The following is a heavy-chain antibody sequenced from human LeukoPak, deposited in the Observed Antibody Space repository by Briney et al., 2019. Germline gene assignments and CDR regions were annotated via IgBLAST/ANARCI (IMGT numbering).Heavy chain of an antibody. D-gene: IGHD3-3*01. Sequence: GGSLRLSCAASGFTFSSYSMTWVRQAPGKGLEWVSYISSSSSTIYYADSVKGRFTISRDNAKNSLYLQMNSLRAEDTAVYYCARVADYDFWSGYLDYWGQGTLVTVSS. J-gene: IGHJ4*02. V-gene: IGHV3-48*04. CDR3: ARVADYDFWSGYLDY. CDR2: ISSSSSTI. CDR1: GFTFSSYS.